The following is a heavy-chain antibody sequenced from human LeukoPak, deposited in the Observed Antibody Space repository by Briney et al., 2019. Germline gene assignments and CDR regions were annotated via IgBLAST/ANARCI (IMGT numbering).Heavy chain of an antibody. Sequence: SETLSLTCTVSGGSISSYYWSWIRQPAGKGLEWIGRIYTSGSTNYNPSLKSRVTMSVDTSKNQFSLKLSSVTAADTAVYYCARGGTVAGSPDDFDYWGQGTLVTVSS. J-gene: IGHJ4*02. CDR2: IYTSGST. V-gene: IGHV4-4*07. D-gene: IGHD6-19*01. CDR3: ARGGTVAGSPDDFDY. CDR1: GGSISSYY.